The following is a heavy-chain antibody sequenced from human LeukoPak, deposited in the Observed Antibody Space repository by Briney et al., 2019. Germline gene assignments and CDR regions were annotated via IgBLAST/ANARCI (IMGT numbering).Heavy chain of an antibody. CDR3: ARDGGLLTNWFDP. Sequence: PSETLSLTCTVSGYSISSGYYWGWIRQPPGKGLEWIGSIYHSGSTYYNPSLKSRVTISVDTSKNQFSLKLSSVTAADTAVYCCARDGGLLTNWFDPWGQGTPVTVSS. CDR1: GYSISSGYY. V-gene: IGHV4-38-2*02. CDR2: IYHSGST. J-gene: IGHJ5*02. D-gene: IGHD2/OR15-2a*01.